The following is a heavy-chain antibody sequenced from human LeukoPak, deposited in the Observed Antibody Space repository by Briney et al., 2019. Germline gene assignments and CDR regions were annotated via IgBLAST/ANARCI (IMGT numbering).Heavy chain of an antibody. CDR3: AREILSGWYRNVDY. J-gene: IGHJ4*02. CDR1: GFTFSSYA. D-gene: IGHD6-19*01. V-gene: IGHV3-30*04. Sequence: PGRSLRLSCAASGFTFSSYAMHWVRQAPGKGLEWVAVISYDGSNKYYADSVKGRFTISRDNSKNTLYLQMNSLRAEDTAVYYCAREILSGWYRNVDYRGQGTLVTVSS. CDR2: ISYDGSNK.